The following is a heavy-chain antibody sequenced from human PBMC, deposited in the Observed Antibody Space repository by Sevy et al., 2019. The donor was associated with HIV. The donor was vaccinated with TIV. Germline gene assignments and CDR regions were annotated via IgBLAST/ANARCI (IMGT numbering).Heavy chain of an antibody. D-gene: IGHD1-7*01. CDR1: GDSVSSSSAA. V-gene: IGHV6-1*01. Sequence: SQTLSLTCAISGDSVSSSSAAWNWFRQSPSRGLEWLGRKYYRSKWYSDYEVSVKGRGTINPDTSKNQFSLHLESVTPEDTAVYFCARGDELNSYYYGMDVWGQGTTVTVSS. J-gene: IGHJ6*02. CDR3: ARGDELNSYYYGMDV. CDR2: KYYRSKWYS.